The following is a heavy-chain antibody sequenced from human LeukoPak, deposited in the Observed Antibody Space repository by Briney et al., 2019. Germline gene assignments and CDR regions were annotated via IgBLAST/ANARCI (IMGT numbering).Heavy chain of an antibody. CDR1: GGSISGYY. CDR3: ARAETVTGLDY. CDR2: IYYSGST. V-gene: IGHV4-59*01. Sequence: PSETLSLTCTVSGGSISGYYWSWIRQPPGKGLEWIGYIYYSGSTNYNPSLKSRVTISVDTSKNQFSLKLSSVTAADTAVYYCARAETVTGLDYWGQGTLVTVSS. D-gene: IGHD4-17*01. J-gene: IGHJ4*02.